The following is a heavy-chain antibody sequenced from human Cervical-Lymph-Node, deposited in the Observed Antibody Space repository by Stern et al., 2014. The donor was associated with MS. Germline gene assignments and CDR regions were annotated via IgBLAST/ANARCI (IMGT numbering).Heavy chain of an antibody. J-gene: IGHJ6*02. CDR3: AKDRDSGSYNYYYGMDV. CDR1: GFRFDDYA. CDR2: ISWNSANI. Sequence: EVQLVESGGGLVQPGRSLRLSCAASGFRFDDYAMHWVRQGPGKGLEWVSGISWNSANIGYADSVKGRFTISRDNAKNSLYLQMNSLRVEDTALYFCAKDRDSGSYNYYYGMDVWGQGTPVTVSS. D-gene: IGHD1-26*01. V-gene: IGHV3-9*01.